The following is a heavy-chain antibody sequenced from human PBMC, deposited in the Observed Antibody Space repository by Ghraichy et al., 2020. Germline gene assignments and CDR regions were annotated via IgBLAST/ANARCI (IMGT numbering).Heavy chain of an antibody. D-gene: IGHD3-22*01. V-gene: IGHV3-21*01. CDR3: ARGYITMTGADAFDI. CDR2: ISSSSSYI. J-gene: IGHJ3*02. CDR1: GFTFSSYS. Sequence: GGSLRLSCAASGFTFSSYSMNWVRQAPGKGLEWVSSISSSSSYIYYADSVKGRFTISRDNAKNSLYLQMNSLRAEDTAVYYCARGYITMTGADAFDIWGQGTMVTVSS.